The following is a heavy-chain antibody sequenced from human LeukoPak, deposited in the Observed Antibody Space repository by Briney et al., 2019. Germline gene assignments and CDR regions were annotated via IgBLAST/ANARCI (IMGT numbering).Heavy chain of an antibody. Sequence: GRSLRLSCAPSGLTVSHNYMSWVRQAPGKGLEWVSVMYSISSTYGADCVKGRFPITRDNSKNTLYLQMNSLRAEDTAVYYCARVRGSGYPYYYYYYMDVWGKGTTVTAS. CDR1: GLTVSHNY. J-gene: IGHJ6*03. D-gene: IGHD3-3*01. V-gene: IGHV3-53*01. CDR3: ARVRGSGYPYYYYYYMDV. CDR2: MYSISST.